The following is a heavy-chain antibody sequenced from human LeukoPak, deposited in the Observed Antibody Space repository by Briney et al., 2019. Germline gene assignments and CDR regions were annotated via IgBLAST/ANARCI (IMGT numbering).Heavy chain of an antibody. Sequence: GGSLRLSCAASGFALGTYSMNWVRQAPGKGLQRVSYISSSGYITYYADSVRGRFTISRDNANNSLYLQMNSLRDEDTAVYYCARDRKGSSQRPFDYWGQGTLVTVSS. V-gene: IGHV3-48*02. CDR3: ARDRKGSSQRPFDY. CDR2: ISSSGYIT. D-gene: IGHD6-13*01. J-gene: IGHJ4*02. CDR1: GFALGTYS.